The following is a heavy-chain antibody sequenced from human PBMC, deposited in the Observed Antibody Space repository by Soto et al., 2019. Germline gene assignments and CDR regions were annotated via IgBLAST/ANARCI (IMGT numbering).Heavy chain of an antibody. V-gene: IGHV3-21*01. CDR3: ASSVGLYSPVDSSGYYLGDY. D-gene: IGHD3-22*01. J-gene: IGHJ4*02. CDR2: ISSSSSYI. CDR1: GFTFSSYS. Sequence: KTGGSLRLSCAASGFTFSSYSMNWVRQAPGKGLEWVSSISSSSSYIYYADSVKGRFTISRDNAKNSLYLQMNSLRAEDTAVYYCASSVGLYSPVDSSGYYLGDYWGQGTLVTVSS.